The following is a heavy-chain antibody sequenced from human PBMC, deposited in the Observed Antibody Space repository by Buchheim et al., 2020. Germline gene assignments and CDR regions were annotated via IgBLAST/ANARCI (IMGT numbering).Heavy chain of an antibody. J-gene: IGHJ5*02. V-gene: IGHV4-34*01. CDR2: INHSGST. CDR1: GGSFSGYY. D-gene: IGHD2-15*01. CDR3: ARVVVVVAATPYPRWFDP. Sequence: QVQLQQWGAGLLKPSETLSLTCAVYGGSFSGYYWSWIRQPPGKGLEWIGEINHSGSTKYNPSLKSRVTISVDTSKNQFSLKLSSVTAADTAVHYCARVVVVVAATPYPRWFDPWGQGTL.